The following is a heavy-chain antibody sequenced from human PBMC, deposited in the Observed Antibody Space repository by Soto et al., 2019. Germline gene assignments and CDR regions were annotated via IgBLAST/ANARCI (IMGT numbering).Heavy chain of an antibody. V-gene: IGHV6-1*01. CDR2: TYYRSRWYN. J-gene: IGHJ4*02. CDR3: AREFANYVSIDSYLVY. D-gene: IGHD3-16*01. CDR1: GDSVSGNSAD. Sequence: SQTLSLSCAISGDSVSGNSADWNWIRQSPSIGLEWLGRTYYRSRWYNDYAVSVNSRITVTPDTSKNQFSLHLNSVTPEDTAVDCGAREFANYVSIDSYLVYLGQGALVTDSS.